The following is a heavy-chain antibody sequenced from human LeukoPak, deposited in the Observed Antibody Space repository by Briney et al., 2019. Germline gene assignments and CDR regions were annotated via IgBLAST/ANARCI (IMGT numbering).Heavy chain of an antibody. Sequence: EASVRVSCKASGYTFTSYAMHWVRQAPGQGLEWMGWITPSGGTNYPQKFQGRVAITRDTSITTAYMDLSRLTSDDTAVYYCASLLGPWYIDYWGQGTLVTVSS. V-gene: IGHV1-2*02. CDR3: ASLLGPWYIDY. CDR2: ITPSGGT. D-gene: IGHD1-14*01. J-gene: IGHJ4*02. CDR1: GYTFTSYA.